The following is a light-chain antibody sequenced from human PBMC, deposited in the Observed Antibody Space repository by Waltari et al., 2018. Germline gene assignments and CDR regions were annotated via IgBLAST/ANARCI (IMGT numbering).Light chain of an antibody. CDR3: HSRDASGVGGS. Sequence: SSELTQDPAVSVAMGQTARITCQGDSLRSYYASWYPQRPGRAPRLVRYDKNNRPSGVPDRFSGSTSHNTAALTITGAQAEDEASYYCHSRDASGVGGSFGGGTKLTVL. J-gene: IGLJ2*01. CDR2: DKN. CDR1: SLRSYY. V-gene: IGLV3-19*01.